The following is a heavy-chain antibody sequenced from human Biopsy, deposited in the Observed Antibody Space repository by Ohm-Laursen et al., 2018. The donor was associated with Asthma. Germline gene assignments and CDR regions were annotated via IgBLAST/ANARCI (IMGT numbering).Heavy chain of an antibody. CDR1: GLSLSKTGMR. CDR2: IDWDDDK. CDR3: AREQQLGNFDY. V-gene: IGHV2-70*04. Sequence: TQTLTLTCTLSGLSLSKTGMRVSWIRQPPVKALEWLARIDWDDDKFYSASLKTRLTISKDTSKNQVVLTMTTMDPVDTATYYCAREQQLGNFDYWGRGTLVTVPS. J-gene: IGHJ4*02. D-gene: IGHD6-13*01.